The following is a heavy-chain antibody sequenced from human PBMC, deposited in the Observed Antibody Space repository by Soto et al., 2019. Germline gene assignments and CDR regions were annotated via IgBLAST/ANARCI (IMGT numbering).Heavy chain of an antibody. D-gene: IGHD1-26*01. CDR2: ICNNGNNK. J-gene: IGHJ6*02. CDR3: ASGLVRAFDSYGLDV. Sequence: WWSLRLSCSASVFTCSNYGMHWFRQAQGKGLEWVAIICNNGNNKYYADSVRGRFIISRDTSKNWLYLQMNGMRAEDTAVYYCASGLVRAFDSYGLDVWGQGTPVTVSS. CDR1: VFTCSNYG. V-gene: IGHV3-33*08.